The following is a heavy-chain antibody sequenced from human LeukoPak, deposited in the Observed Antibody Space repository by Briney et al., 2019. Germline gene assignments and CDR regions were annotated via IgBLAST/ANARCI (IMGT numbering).Heavy chain of an antibody. Sequence: PGGSLRLSCAASGFTFSSYSMNWVRQAPGRGLEWVSSISGASTYYAESVKGRFSISRDNYKNTVYLQMSSLRAEDTAVYYCGRDPNGNYVGAFEFQRWGQGTLVTVSS. D-gene: IGHD4-17*01. CDR2: ISGAST. CDR3: GRDPNGNYVGAFEFQR. V-gene: IGHV3-23*01. CDR1: GFTFSSYS. J-gene: IGHJ1*01.